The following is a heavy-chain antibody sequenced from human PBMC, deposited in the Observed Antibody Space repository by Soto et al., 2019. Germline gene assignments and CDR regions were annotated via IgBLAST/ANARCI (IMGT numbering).Heavy chain of an antibody. V-gene: IGHV1-18*01. CDR2: VSTNNADT. J-gene: IGHJ4*02. Sequence: QVQLVQSGPEVKMPGASVKVYCKTSGFTFTAYGLAWLRQAPGQRPEWMGWVSTNNADTNYAQKFRGRVTMTTDTSTTTTYMELRSLRSDDTAVYYCARELNTDSSAYYSFAYWGQGTLVTVSS. CDR3: ARELNTDSSAYYSFAY. CDR1: GFTFTAYG. D-gene: IGHD3-22*01.